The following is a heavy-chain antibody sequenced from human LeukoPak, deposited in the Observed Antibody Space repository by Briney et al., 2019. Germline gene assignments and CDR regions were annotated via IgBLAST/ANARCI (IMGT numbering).Heavy chain of an antibody. CDR2: IYTSGST. CDR1: GDSISSGIHY. J-gene: IGHJ5*02. D-gene: IGHD3-10*01. V-gene: IGHV4-61*02. CDR3: XXXLWFGELLLFDP. Sequence: SETLSLTCTVSGDSISSGIHYWSWIRQPAGKGLEWIGRIYTSGSTNYNPSLKSRVTMSVDTSKNQFSLKLSSVTAADTAVYXXXXXLWFGELLLFDPWGQGTLVTVSS.